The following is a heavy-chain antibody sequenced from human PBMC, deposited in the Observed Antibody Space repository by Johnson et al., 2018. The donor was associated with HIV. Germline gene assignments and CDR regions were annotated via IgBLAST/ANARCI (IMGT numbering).Heavy chain of an antibody. CDR1: GFTFSSYG. D-gene: IGHD2-8*02. V-gene: IGHV3-30*18. CDR3: AKDQYCTGGVCYSGAFDI. CDR2: ISYDGSNK. J-gene: IGHJ3*02. Sequence: QVQLVESGGGVVQPGRSLRLSCAASGFTFSSYGMHWVRQAPGKGLAWVAVISYDGSNKYYADSVKGRFTISRDNSKNTLYLQMNSLRAEDTAVYYCAKDQYCTGGVCYSGAFDIWGQGTMVTVSS.